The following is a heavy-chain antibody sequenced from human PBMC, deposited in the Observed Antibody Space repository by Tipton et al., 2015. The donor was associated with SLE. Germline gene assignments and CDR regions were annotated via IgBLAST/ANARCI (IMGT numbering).Heavy chain of an antibody. D-gene: IGHD3-10*01. Sequence: TLSLTCTVSGASISDYYWTWIRQFPGKGLEWIGYIDYSGNTKYNPSLKSRVTISVDTSKSQFSLKLSSVTAADTAMYYCARERDYYGSGSFVDYWGQGTPVTVSS. CDR2: IDYSGNT. J-gene: IGHJ4*02. CDR3: ARERDYYGSGSFVDY. CDR1: GASISDYY. V-gene: IGHV4-59*01.